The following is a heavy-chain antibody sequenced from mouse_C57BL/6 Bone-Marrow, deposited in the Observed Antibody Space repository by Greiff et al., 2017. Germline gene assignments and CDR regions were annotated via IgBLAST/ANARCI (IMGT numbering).Heavy chain of an antibody. Sequence: EVKLMESGGGLVQPGGSLSLSCAASGFTFTDYYMSWVRQPPGKALEWLGFIRNKANGYTTEYSASVKGRFTISRDNSQSILYLQMNALRAEDSATYYCARYLCRYYAMDYWGQGTSVTVSS. CDR2: IRNKANGYTT. CDR3: ARYLCRYYAMDY. CDR1: GFTFTDYY. J-gene: IGHJ4*01. V-gene: IGHV7-3*01. D-gene: IGHD6-1*01.